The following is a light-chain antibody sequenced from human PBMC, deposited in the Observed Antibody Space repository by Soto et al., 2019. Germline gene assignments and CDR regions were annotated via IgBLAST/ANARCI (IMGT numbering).Light chain of an antibody. J-gene: IGLJ3*02. CDR1: SASVSTSYY. V-gene: IGLV8-61*01. Sequence: QTVVPQEPSFSVSPGRTVTLTCGLSSASVSTSYYPSWFQQTPGQAPRTLIHSTNTRSSGVPDRFSGSILGNKAALTITGAQADDESDYYCILYMGSGIWVFGGGTKLTVL. CDR2: STN. CDR3: ILYMGSGIWV.